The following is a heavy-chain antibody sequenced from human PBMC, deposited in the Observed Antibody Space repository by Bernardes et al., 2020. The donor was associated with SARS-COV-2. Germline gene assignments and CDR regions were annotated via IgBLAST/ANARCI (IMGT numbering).Heavy chain of an antibody. J-gene: IGHJ4*02. Sequence: EHLALTCTVSGVSMPRSSYYWGWIRQPPGKGLEWIGTIYYSGSIYYSPSLKSRITLSVDPSRNQFSLRLKSVTAADTAMYYCASSPYNWNYHFDYWGQGTLAAVTS. CDR3: ASSPYNWNYHFDY. D-gene: IGHD1-7*01. CDR1: GVSMPRSSYY. CDR2: IYYSGSI. V-gene: IGHV4-39*01.